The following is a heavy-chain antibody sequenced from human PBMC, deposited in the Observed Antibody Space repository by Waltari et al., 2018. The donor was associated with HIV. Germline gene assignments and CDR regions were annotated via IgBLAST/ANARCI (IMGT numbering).Heavy chain of an antibody. Sequence: EVQLVESGGGLVQPGGSLRLSCAASGFTFSSYSMNWVRQPPGKGLEWVSYISSSSTIYYADSVMGRFTISRDNAKNSLYLQMNSLRAEDTAVYYCARGNSSGRWAFDIWGRGTMVTVSS. CDR2: ISSSSTI. CDR1: GFTFSSYS. D-gene: IGHD6-19*01. J-gene: IGHJ3*02. V-gene: IGHV3-48*04. CDR3: ARGNSSGRWAFDI.